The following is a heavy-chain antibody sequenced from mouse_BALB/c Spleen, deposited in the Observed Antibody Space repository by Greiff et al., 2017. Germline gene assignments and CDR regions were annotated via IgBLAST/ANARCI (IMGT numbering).Heavy chain of an antibody. J-gene: IGHJ3*01. Sequence: EVKLVESGGGLVKPGGSLKLSCAASGFTFSSYAMSWVRQTPEKRLEWVASISSGGSTYYPDSVKGRFIISRDNARNILYLQMSSLRSEDTAMYYCAREGLLRTCLAYWGQGTLVTVSA. CDR2: ISSGGST. CDR3: AREGLLRTCLAY. V-gene: IGHV5-6-5*01. D-gene: IGHD1-1*01. CDR1: GFTFSSYA.